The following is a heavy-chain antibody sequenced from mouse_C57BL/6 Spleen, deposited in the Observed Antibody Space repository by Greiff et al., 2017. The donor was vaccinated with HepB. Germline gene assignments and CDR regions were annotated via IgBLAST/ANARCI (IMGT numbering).Heavy chain of an antibody. J-gene: IGHJ3*01. D-gene: IGHD2-3*01. CDR3: ARSGDGYYSFAY. CDR1: GYTFTSYW. V-gene: IGHV1-55*01. Sequence: VQLQQPGAELVKPGASVKMSCKASGYTFTSYWITWVKQRPGQGLEWIGDIYPGSGSTNYNEKFKSKATLTVDTSSSTAYMQLSSLTSEDSAVYYCARSGDGYYSFAYWGQGTLVTVSA. CDR2: IYPGSGST.